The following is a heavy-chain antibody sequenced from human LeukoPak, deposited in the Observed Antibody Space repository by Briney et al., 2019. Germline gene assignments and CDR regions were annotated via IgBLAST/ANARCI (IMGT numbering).Heavy chain of an antibody. V-gene: IGHV3-53*01. D-gene: IGHD6-13*01. CDR2: IYSGGST. J-gene: IGHJ4*02. Sequence: PGGSLRLSCAASGFTDSSNYMSWVRQAPGKGLEWGSVIYSGGSTYYADSVKGRFTISRDNSKNTLYLQMNSLRAEDTAVYYCARGLGSSSWYEYWGQGTLVTVSS. CDR1: GFTDSSNY. CDR3: ARGLGSSSWYEY.